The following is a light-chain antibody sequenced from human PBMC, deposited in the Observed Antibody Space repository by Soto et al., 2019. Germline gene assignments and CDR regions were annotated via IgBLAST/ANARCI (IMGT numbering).Light chain of an antibody. CDR1: SSNIGAGYD. Sequence: QSVLTQPPSVSGAPGQRVTISCTGSSSNIGAGYDVHWYQQLPGTAPKLLIYGNSNRPSGVPDRFSGSKSGNAASLAITGRQGEDEVDYCCQSYVSSMGGGVFGGGTQVTVL. CDR2: GNS. CDR3: QSYVSSMGGGV. V-gene: IGLV1-40*01. J-gene: IGLJ3*02.